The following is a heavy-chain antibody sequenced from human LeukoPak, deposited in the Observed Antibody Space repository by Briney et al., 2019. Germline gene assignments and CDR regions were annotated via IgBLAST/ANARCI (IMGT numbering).Heavy chain of an antibody. D-gene: IGHD2-15*01. Sequence: SVMVSCKASGGTFSSYAISWVRQAPGQGLEWMGRIIPIFGTANYAQKFQGRVTITTDESTSTAYMELSSLRSEDTAVYFCASMGVVVVVAATEYYFDYWGQGTLVTVSS. V-gene: IGHV1-69*05. CDR3: ASMGVVVVVAATEYYFDY. CDR2: IIPIFGTA. CDR1: GGTFSSYA. J-gene: IGHJ4*02.